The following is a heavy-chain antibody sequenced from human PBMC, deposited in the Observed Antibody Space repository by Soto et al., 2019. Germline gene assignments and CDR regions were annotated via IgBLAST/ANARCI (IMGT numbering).Heavy chain of an antibody. D-gene: IGHD2-15*01. V-gene: IGHV3-7*01. CDR1: EFTFSLYW. Sequence: EVQVVESGGGSVQPGGSLRLSCIGSEFTFSLYWMSLVRQAPGKGLEWVANIKQDGSEQEYVDSVKGRFTIFGDNAKNSVYLQMRSVRDEDTAVYYCARVGWGGGSCSRDVYLYFAMDVWGQGTTVTVSS. J-gene: IGHJ6*02. CDR2: IKQDGSEQ. CDR3: ARVGWGGGSCSRDVYLYFAMDV.